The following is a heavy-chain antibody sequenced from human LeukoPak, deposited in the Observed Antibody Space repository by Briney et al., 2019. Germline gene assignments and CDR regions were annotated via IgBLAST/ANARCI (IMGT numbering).Heavy chain of an antibody. D-gene: IGHD2-8*01. CDR3: ARGKDRGVYCSNGVCFRGFYYYGMDV. V-gene: IGHV3-11*01. J-gene: IGHJ6*02. Sequence: GGSLRLSCAASGFTFSDYYMSWIRQAPGKGLEWVSYISSSGSNIYYADSVKGRFTISRDNAKNSLYLQMNSLRAEDTAVYYCARGKDRGVYCSNGVCFRGFYYYGMDVWGQGTTVTVSS. CDR2: ISSSGSNI. CDR1: GFTFSDYY.